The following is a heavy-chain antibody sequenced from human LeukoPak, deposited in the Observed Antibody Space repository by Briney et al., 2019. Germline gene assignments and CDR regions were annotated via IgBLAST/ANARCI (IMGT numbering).Heavy chain of an antibody. CDR3: ARLSVQRITIFGVVTSSSYGMDV. D-gene: IGHD3-3*01. CDR2: INHSGST. CDR1: GVSISSYY. Sequence: SETLFLTCTVSGVSISSYYWSWIRQPPGKGLEWIGEINHSGSTNYNPSLKSRVTISVDTSKNQFSLKLSSVTAADTAVYYCARLSVQRITIFGVVTSSSYGMDVWGQGTTVTVSS. J-gene: IGHJ6*02. V-gene: IGHV4-34*01.